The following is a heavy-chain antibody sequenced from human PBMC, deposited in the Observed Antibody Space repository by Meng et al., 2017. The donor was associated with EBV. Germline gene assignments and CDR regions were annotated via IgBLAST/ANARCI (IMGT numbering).Heavy chain of an antibody. CDR2: ISAYNGDT. J-gene: IGHJ4*02. Sequence: QVQLVQSGAEAKKPGASVKVSCKASGYTFSSFGISWVRQAPGQGPEWMGWISAYNGDTKYAQKFQGRVTVTTDTSTSTAYMELRSLRRDDTAVYYCARGMRNFNFWGQGTLVTVSS. CDR3: ARGMRNFNF. CDR1: GYTFSSFG. V-gene: IGHV1-18*01.